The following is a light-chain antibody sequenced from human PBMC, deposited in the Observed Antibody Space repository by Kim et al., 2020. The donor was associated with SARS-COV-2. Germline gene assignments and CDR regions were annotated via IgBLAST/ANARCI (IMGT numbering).Light chain of an antibody. V-gene: IGLV2-14*03. CDR3: SSYTSSSTPYV. J-gene: IGLJ1*01. CDR2: DVS. CDR1: SSDVGGYNY. Sequence: QSITMSCTVTSSDVGGYNYVSWYHQHPGKAPKLVIYDVSNRPSGVSNRFSGSKSGNTASLTISGLQAEDEADYYCSSYTSSSTPYVFGTGTKVTVL.